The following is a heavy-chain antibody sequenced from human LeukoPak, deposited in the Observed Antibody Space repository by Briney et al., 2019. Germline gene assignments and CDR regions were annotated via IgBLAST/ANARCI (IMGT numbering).Heavy chain of an antibody. CDR1: GGTFSSYA. J-gene: IGHJ6*04. D-gene: IGHD2-8*02. CDR2: IIPIFGTA. Sequence: ASVKVSCKASGGTFSSYAISWVRQAPGQGLEWMGGIIPIFGTANYAQKFQGRVTITADKSTSTAYMELSSLRSEDQAVYYCARAGGPLFDGNYYYGMDVWGKGTTVTVSS. CDR3: ARAGGPLFDGNYYYGMDV. V-gene: IGHV1-69*06.